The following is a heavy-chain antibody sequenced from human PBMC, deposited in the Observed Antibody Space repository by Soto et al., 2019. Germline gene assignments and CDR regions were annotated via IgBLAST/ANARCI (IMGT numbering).Heavy chain of an antibody. J-gene: IGHJ6*02. D-gene: IGHD3-10*02. CDR3: ARVGMFYGMDV. CDR2: INDSGST. CDR1: GESFSGHF. Sequence: PSETLSLTCAVYGESFSGHFWSWIRQSPGTGLEWIGEINDSGSTNKNPSLKSRVSISVDTSKNHFSLNRRSLTAADTAVSCCARVGMFYGMDVWGQGTTVTVSS. V-gene: IGHV4-34*01.